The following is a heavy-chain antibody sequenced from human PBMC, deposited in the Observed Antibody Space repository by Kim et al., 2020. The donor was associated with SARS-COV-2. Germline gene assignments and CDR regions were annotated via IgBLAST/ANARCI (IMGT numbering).Heavy chain of an antibody. Sequence: AGSVKGLFTISREHSKNTLYLQMNSLRAEDTAVYYCAKGSRVRGVIITSYWGQGTLVTVSS. CDR3: AKGSRVRGVIITSY. D-gene: IGHD3-10*01. J-gene: IGHJ4*02. V-gene: IGHV3-23*01.